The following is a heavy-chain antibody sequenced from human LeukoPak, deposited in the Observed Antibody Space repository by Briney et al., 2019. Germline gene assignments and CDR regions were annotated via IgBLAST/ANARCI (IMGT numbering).Heavy chain of an antibody. J-gene: IGHJ4*02. Sequence: ASVKVSCKVSGYTLTELSMHWVRQAPGKGLEWMGGFDPEDGETVYAQKFQGRVTMTTDTSTSTAYMELRSLRSDDTAVYYCARASSSSDYWGQGTLVTVSS. V-gene: IGHV1-24*01. CDR2: FDPEDGET. CDR1: GYTLTELS. D-gene: IGHD6-6*01. CDR3: ARASSSSDY.